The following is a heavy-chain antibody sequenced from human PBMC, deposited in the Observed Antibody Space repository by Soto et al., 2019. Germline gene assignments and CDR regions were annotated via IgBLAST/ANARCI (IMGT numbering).Heavy chain of an antibody. CDR2: ISWNSDSI. J-gene: IGHJ4*02. CDR1: GFIFDDFA. CDR3: TKVGGLYDFSSGPLHFDL. V-gene: IGHV3-9*01. Sequence: EAQLVESGGGLVQPGRSMRLSCAGSGFIFDDFAIHWVRQAPGKGLEWVSGISWNSDSIGYADSVKGRFTISRDNAKNALYLQMNSLRVEDTAFYYCTKVGGLYDFSSGPLHFDLWGQGTLVTVSS. D-gene: IGHD3-3*01.